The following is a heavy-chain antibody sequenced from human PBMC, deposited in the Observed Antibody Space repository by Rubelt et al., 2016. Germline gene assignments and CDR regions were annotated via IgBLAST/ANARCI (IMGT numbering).Heavy chain of an antibody. D-gene: IGHD4-17*01. J-gene: IGHJ4*02. CDR2: INPSGGST. V-gene: IGHV1-46*01. Sequence: RAAGEGLEWIGIINPSGGSTSYAQKFEGRVTVTRDTSSSTVYMEVRSLRDEDTAVYYCARERGGVTTVTTPFDHWGQGTLVTVSS. CDR3: ARERGGVTTVTTPFDH.